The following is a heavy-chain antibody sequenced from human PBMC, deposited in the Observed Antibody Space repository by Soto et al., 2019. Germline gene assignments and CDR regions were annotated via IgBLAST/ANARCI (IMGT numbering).Heavy chain of an antibody. CDR1: GGSISSSNW. CDR3: ARGGGSSRRHAFDI. CDR2: IYHSGST. Sequence: KTSETLSLTCAVSGGSISSSNWWSWVRQPPGKGLEWIGEIYHSGSTNYNPSLKSRVTISVDKSKNQFSLKLSSVTAADTAVYYCARGGGSSRRHAFDIWRQGTMVTVSS. J-gene: IGHJ3*02. V-gene: IGHV4-4*02. D-gene: IGHD1-26*01.